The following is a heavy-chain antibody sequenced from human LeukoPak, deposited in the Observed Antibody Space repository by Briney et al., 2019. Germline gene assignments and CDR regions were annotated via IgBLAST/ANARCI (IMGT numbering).Heavy chain of an antibody. CDR1: GFSLSTARMG. D-gene: IGHD6-13*01. V-gene: IGHV2-26*01. J-gene: IGHJ4*02. CDR3: ARIQAAAGPQLDY. Sequence: SGPVLLKPTATLTLTCTVSGFSLSTARMGVSWIRQPPVKALEWLAHIFSNDEKSYSTSLKSRLTISKDTSKSQVVLTMTNMDPVDTATYYCARIQAAAGPQLDYWGQGTLVTVSS. CDR2: IFSNDEK.